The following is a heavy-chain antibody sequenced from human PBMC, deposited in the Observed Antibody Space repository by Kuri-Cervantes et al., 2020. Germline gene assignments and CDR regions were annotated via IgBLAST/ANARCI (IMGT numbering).Heavy chain of an antibody. CDR3: AKDLTSDIVVVPAAPAMDY. D-gene: IGHD2-2*01. CDR2: IWYDGSNK. Sequence: GRSLRLSCAASGFTFSSYGMHWVRQAPGKGLEWVAVIWYDGSNKYYADSVKGRFTISRDNSKNTLYLQMNNLRAEDTAVYYCAKDLTSDIVVVPAAPAMDYWGQGTLVTVSS. V-gene: IGHV3-33*06. J-gene: IGHJ4*02. CDR1: GFTFSSYG.